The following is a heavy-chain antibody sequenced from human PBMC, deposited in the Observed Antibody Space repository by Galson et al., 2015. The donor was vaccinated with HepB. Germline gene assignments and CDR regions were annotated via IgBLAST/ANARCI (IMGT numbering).Heavy chain of an antibody. J-gene: IGHJ4*02. CDR1: GYTLTELS. CDR2: FDPEDGESA. D-gene: IGHD3-10*01. V-gene: IGHV1-24*01. Sequence: SVKVSCKVSGYTLTELSMHWVRQAPGKGLEWMGGFDPEDGESATYAQKFRDRVTMTRDTSTDTVYLELRSLGSEDTAVYYCAPKGDGSGSFDYWGQGTLVTVSS. CDR3: APKGDGSGSFDY.